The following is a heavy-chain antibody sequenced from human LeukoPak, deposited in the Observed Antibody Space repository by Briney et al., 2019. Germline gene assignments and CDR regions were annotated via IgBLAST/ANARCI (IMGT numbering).Heavy chain of an antibody. D-gene: IGHD6-13*01. Sequence: SETLSLTCTVSGGSISSSSYYWGWIRQPPGKGLEWIGSIYYSGSTYYNPSLKSRVTISVDTSKYQFSPKLSSVTAADTAVYYCARSEAAAGYFDYWGQGTLVTVSS. CDR2: IYYSGST. J-gene: IGHJ4*02. CDR1: GGSISSSSYY. V-gene: IGHV4-39*07. CDR3: ARSEAAAGYFDY.